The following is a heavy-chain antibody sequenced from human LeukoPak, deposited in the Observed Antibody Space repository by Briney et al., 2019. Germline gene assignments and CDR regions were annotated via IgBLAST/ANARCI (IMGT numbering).Heavy chain of an antibody. J-gene: IGHJ4*02. CDR1: GFIVSNNY. CDR2: IYRGGSS. D-gene: IGHD6-13*01. V-gene: IGHV3-66*01. CDR3: ASDLSTWFD. Sequence: GGSLRLSCVASGFIVSNNYMSWVRQAPGMGLEWVSTIYRGGSSFYADSVKGRFTISRDNSKNTLYLQMDSLRAEDTAVYYCASDLSTWFDWGQGTQVTVAS.